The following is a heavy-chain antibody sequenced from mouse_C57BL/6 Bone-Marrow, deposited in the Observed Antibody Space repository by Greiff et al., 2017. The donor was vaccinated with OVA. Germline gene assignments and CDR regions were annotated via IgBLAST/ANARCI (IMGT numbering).Heavy chain of an antibody. D-gene: IGHD2-4*01. CDR2: IYPRSGTT. Sequence: VQLQQSGAELARPGASVKLSCKASGYSFTSYGISWVKQRTGQGLEWIGVIYPRSGTTYYNEKFKGKATLTADKSSSTAYMELSSLTSEDSAVYYCAWDGSHKVYDYDFGCWGQGATLTVS. J-gene: IGHJ2*01. V-gene: IGHV1-81*01. CDR3: AWDGSHKVYDYDFGC. CDR1: GYSFTSYG.